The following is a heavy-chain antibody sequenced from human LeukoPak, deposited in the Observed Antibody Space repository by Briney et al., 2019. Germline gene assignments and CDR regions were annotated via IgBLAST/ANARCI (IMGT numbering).Heavy chain of an antibody. CDR2: IISSISTI. J-gene: IGHJ4*02. V-gene: IGHV3-48*01. D-gene: IGHD3-3*01. Sequence: GGSLRLSCAASGFTFSSYSMNWVRQAPGKGLGWVSYIISSISTIYYPDSVKGRFTTSRDKANTSLYLQRNSMKAEDKAVYYCARVLVVYDFWSGYKTTTHYGEDYWGPGTLVTVS. CDR1: GFTFSSYS. CDR3: ARVLVVYDFWSGYKTTTHYGEDY.